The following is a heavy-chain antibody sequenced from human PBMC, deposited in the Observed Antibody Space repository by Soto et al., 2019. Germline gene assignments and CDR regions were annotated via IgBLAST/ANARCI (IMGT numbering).Heavy chain of an antibody. V-gene: IGHV3-33*01. CDR3: ARRRDGIDY. J-gene: IGHJ4*02. Sequence: QVQLVESGGGVVQPGRSLRLSCAASGFTFSSYGMHWVRQAPGKGLEWVAVIWYDGSNKYYADSVKGRFTISRDNSKNTLYLQMNSLRAEDTAVYDCARRRDGIDYWGQGTLVTVSS. CDR2: IWYDGSNK. CDR1: GFTFSSYG.